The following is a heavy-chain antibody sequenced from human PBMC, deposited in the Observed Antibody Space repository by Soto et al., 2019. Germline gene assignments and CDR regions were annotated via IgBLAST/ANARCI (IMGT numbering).Heavy chain of an antibody. CDR1: GGSIRDYF. J-gene: IGHJ4*02. Sequence: SETLSLTCTVSGGSIRDYFWTWIRQPPGKGLEWIGYIYYSGRTNYNPPPKSRVSISVDTSKNHFSLQLRSVTAADTAVYYCARVGGDDFGDYGGFDYWGQGTLVT. CDR2: IYYSGRT. CDR3: ARVGGDDFGDYGGFDY. D-gene: IGHD4-17*01. V-gene: IGHV4-59*01.